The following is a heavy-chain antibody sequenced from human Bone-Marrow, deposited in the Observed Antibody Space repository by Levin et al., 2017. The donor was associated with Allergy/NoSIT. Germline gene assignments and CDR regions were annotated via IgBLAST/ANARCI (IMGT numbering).Heavy chain of an antibody. CDR3: VKDIGSIRTGGYDAFDV. Sequence: GGSLRLSCVGSGFILDEYDMHWVRQAPGKGLEWVSGISWNSGRVGYADSVKGRFTISRDNAKNSLFLHMNSLRPEDSAMYYCVKDIGSIRTGGYDAFDVWGQGTRVTVSS. D-gene: IGHD1-14*01. CDR1: GFILDEYD. V-gene: IGHV3-9*01. CDR2: ISWNSGRV. J-gene: IGHJ3*01.